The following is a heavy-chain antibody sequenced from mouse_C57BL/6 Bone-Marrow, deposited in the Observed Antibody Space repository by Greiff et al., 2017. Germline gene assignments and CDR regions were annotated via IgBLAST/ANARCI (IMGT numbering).Heavy chain of an antibody. CDR2: IYWDDDK. CDR1: GFSLSTSGMG. CDR3: ATDSSGPLFAY. Sequence: QVTLKVSGPGILQSSQTLSLPCSFSGFSLSTSGMGVSWIRQPSGKGLEWLAHIYWDDDKRYNPSLKSRLTISKDTSRNQVFLKITSVDTADTATYYCATDSSGPLFAYWAQGTLVTVSA. V-gene: IGHV8-12*01. J-gene: IGHJ3*01. D-gene: IGHD3-2*02.